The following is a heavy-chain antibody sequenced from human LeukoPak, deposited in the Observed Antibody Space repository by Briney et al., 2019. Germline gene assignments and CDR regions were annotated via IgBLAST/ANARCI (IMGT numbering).Heavy chain of an antibody. J-gene: IGHJ6*04. CDR2: ISGSGSGGST. CDR1: GFRFSSYW. V-gene: IGHV3-23*01. Sequence: PGGSLRLSCGASGFRFSSYWMSWVRQAPGKGLEWVSSISGSGSGGSTYYADSVKGRFTISRDNSKNTLYLQMNSLRAEDTAVYYCAELGITMIGGVWGKGTTVTISS. CDR3: AELGITMIGGV. D-gene: IGHD3-10*02.